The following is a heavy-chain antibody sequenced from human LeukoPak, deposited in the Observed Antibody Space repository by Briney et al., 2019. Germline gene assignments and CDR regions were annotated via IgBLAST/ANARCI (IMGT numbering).Heavy chain of an antibody. V-gene: IGHV3-30*04. CDR1: GFTFSSYA. CDR2: ISYDGSNK. Sequence: GRSLRLSCAASGFTFSSYAMHWVRQAPGKGLEWVAVISYDGSNKYYADSVKGRFTISRDNSKNTLYLQMNSLRAEDTAVYYCARVSGSSWNFDYWCQGTLVTASS. D-gene: IGHD6-13*01. CDR3: ARVSGSSWNFDY. J-gene: IGHJ4*02.